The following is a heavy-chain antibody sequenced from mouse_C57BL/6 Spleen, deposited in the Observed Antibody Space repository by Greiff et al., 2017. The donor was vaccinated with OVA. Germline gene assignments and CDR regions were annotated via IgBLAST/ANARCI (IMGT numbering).Heavy chain of an antibody. CDR3: ARDLERGYAMDY. V-gene: IGHV5-4*01. Sequence: EVKVVESGGGLVKPGGSLKLSCAASGFTFSSYAMSWVRQTPEKRLEWVATISDGGSYTYYPDNVKGRFIISRNNAKNNLYLQMSHLKSEDTAIYYCARDLERGYAMDYWGQGTSVTVSS. J-gene: IGHJ4*01. CDR2: ISDGGSYT. CDR1: GFTFSSYA.